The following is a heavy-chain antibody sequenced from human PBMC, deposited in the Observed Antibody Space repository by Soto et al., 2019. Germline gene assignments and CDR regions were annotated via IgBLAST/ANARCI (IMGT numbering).Heavy chain of an antibody. CDR2: MNPNSGNT. V-gene: IGHV1-8*01. Sequence: ASVKVSCKASGYTFTSYDINWVRQATGQGLEWMGWMNPNSGNTGYAQKFQGRVTMTRNTSISTAYMELSSLRSEDTAVYYCARYLRGRFGEFNFYYMDVWGKGTTVTVSS. J-gene: IGHJ6*03. CDR3: ARYLRGRFGEFNFYYMDV. D-gene: IGHD3-10*01. CDR1: GYTFTSYD.